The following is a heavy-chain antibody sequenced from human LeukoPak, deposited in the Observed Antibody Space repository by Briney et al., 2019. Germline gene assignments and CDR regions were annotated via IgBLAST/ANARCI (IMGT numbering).Heavy chain of an antibody. V-gene: IGHV3-74*01. CDR1: GFTFSSHW. J-gene: IGHJ6*04. D-gene: IGHD3-10*02. CDR2: INSDGSST. Sequence: PGGSLRLSCAASGFTFSSHWMHWVRQAPGKGLVWVSRINSDGSSTSYADSVKGRFTTSRDNAKHTLHLQMNSLRAEDTAVYYCAELGITMIGGVWGKGTTVTISS. CDR3: AELGITMIGGV.